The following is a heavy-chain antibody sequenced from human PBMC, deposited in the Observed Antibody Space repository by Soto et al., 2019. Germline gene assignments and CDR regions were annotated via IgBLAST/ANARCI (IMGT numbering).Heavy chain of an antibody. CDR1: GGSISSGDYY. J-gene: IGHJ4*02. CDR2: IYYSGST. D-gene: IGHD6-13*01. Sequence: SETLSLTCTVSGGSISSGDYYWSWIRQPPGKGLEWIGYIYYSGSTYYNPSPKSRVTISVDTSKNQFSLKLSSVTAADTAVYYCASSSWYATGGQKFDYWGQGTLVTVSS. CDR3: ASSSWYATGGQKFDY. V-gene: IGHV4-30-4*01.